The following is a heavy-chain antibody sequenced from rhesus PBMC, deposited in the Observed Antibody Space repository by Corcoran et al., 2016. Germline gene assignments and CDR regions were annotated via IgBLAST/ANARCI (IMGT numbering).Heavy chain of an antibody. D-gene: IGHD4-29*01. J-gene: IGHJ2*01. CDR3: ARRSTVAANDWYFDI. V-gene: IGHV4-160*01. Sequence: QVQLPQWGEGLVKPSETLSLTCAVYGVSLISNYWGWHCTPPGTGREWIGRIRSGGSTNYNPSLKSRVTISIDTAKNQFSLKLSSVTAADTAVYYWARRSTVAANDWYFDIWGPGTPITISS. CDR1: GVSLISNY. CDR2: IRSGGST.